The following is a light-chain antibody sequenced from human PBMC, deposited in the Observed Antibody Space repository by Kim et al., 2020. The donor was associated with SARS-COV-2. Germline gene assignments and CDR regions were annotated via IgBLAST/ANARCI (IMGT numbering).Light chain of an antibody. CDR3: QQYNNWPPT. Sequence: LWDIVTPSCRASHSVSRNLAWYQRRPDQPPRLLISAASTGATGLPAMFRGSVSGTEFTLTLSSLQSEDFAVYYCQQYNNWPPTFGPGTKVDIK. CDR1: HSVSRN. V-gene: IGKV3-15*01. CDR2: AAS. J-gene: IGKJ3*01.